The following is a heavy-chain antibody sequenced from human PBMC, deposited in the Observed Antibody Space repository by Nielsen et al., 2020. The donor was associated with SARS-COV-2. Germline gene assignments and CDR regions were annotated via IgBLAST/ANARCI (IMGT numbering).Heavy chain of an antibody. D-gene: IGHD2-15*01. CDR3: ARRALGYCSGGSCYSAFDY. CDR1: GGSISSYY. CDR2: IYYSGST. V-gene: IGHV4-59*08. J-gene: IGHJ4*02. Sequence: SETLSLTCIVSGGSISSYYWSWTRQPPGKGLEWIGYIYYSGSTNYNPSLKSRVTISVDTSKNQFSLKLSSVTAADTAVYYCARRALGYCSGGSCYSAFDYWGQGTLVTVSS.